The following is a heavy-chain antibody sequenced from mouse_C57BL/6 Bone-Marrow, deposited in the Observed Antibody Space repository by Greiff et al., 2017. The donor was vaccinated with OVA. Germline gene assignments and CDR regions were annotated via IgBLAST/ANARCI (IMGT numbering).Heavy chain of an antibody. Sequence: QVQLQQPGAELVKPGASVKLSCKASGYTFTSYWMQWVKQRPGQGLEWIGEIDPSDSYTNYNQKFKGKATLTVDTSSSTAYMQLSSLTSEDSAVYYCAREGDGNYVNAMDYWGQGTSVTVSS. J-gene: IGHJ4*01. CDR1: GYTFTSYW. V-gene: IGHV1-50*01. CDR2: IDPSDSYT. CDR3: AREGDGNYVNAMDY. D-gene: IGHD2-1*01.